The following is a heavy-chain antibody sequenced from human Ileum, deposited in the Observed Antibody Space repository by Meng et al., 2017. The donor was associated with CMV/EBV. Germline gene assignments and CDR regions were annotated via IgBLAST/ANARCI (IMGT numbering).Heavy chain of an antibody. CDR2: ISSGGDNT. Sequence: GESLKISCAASGFIFRSYAMAWVRQAPGKGLEWVSGISSGGDNTYYADSVKGRFTISRDNSINTLYLQINSLRVEDTAVYYCAKRSSGYRADYWGQGTRVTGSS. J-gene: IGHJ4*01. V-gene: IGHV3-23*01. CDR1: GFIFRSYA. CDR3: AKRSSGYRADY. D-gene: IGHD3-22*01.